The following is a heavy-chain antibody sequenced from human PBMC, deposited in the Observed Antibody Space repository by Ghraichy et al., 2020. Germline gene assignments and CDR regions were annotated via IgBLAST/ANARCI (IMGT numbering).Heavy chain of an antibody. J-gene: IGHJ4*02. D-gene: IGHD3-22*01. Sequence: SVKVSCKASGFTFTSSAVQWVRQARGQRLEWIGWIVVGSGNTNYAQKFQERVTITRDMSTSTAYMELSSLSSDDTAVYYCAAAPRYYYDSSGYWDYWGQGTLVTVSS. CDR3: AAAPRYYYDSSGYWDY. CDR1: GFTFTSSA. V-gene: IGHV1-58*01. CDR2: IVVGSGNT.